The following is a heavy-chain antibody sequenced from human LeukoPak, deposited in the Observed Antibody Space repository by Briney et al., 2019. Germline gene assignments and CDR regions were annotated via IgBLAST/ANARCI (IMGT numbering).Heavy chain of an antibody. V-gene: IGHV3-33*01. J-gene: IGHJ4*02. D-gene: IGHD2-15*01. CDR1: GFTFSSYG. CDR2: IWYDGSNK. CDR3: ARDPVPYCSGGSCYSFDY. Sequence: PGGSLRLSCAASGFTFSSYGMHWVRQAPGKGLEWVAVIWYDGSNKYYADSVKGRFTISRDNSKNTLYLQMNSLRAEDTAVYYYARDPVPYCSGGSCYSFDYWGQGTLVTVSS.